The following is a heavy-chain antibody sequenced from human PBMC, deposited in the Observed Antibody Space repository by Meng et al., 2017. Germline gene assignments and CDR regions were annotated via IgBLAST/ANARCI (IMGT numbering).Heavy chain of an antibody. Sequence: QGHLVQSGSELKKPGASVKVSCKASEYTFTSYARNSVRRAPGQGLEWMGWINTNTGNPTYAQGFKGRFVFFLDTSVSTAYLQISSLKAEDTAVYYCARLVAGTFGQLFDPWGQGTLVTVSS. CDR1: EYTFTSYA. V-gene: IGHV7-4-1*02. CDR3: ARLVAGTFGQLFDP. D-gene: IGHD2-15*01. J-gene: IGHJ5*02. CDR2: INTNTGNP.